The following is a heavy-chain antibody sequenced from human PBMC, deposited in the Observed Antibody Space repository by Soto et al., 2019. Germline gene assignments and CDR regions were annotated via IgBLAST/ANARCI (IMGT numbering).Heavy chain of an antibody. V-gene: IGHV4-31*03. CDR3: ARAHDYGDLFDY. J-gene: IGHJ4*02. CDR1: GGSISSGGYY. D-gene: IGHD4-17*01. CDR2: IYYSGST. Sequence: SETLSLTCTVSGGSISSGGYYWSWIRQHPGKGLEWIGYIYYSGSTYYNPSLKSRVTISVDTSKNQFSLKLSSVTAADTAVYYCARAHDYGDLFDYWGQGTLVTVSS.